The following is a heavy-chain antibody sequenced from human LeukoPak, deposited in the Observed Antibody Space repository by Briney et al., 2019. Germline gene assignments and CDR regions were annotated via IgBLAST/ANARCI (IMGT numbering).Heavy chain of an antibody. CDR2: ISGSDGRT. J-gene: IGHJ4*02. CDR3: AKDRVFRGAFFDY. D-gene: IGHD3-10*01. V-gene: IGHV3-23*01. Sequence: GGSLRLSCAASGFTFSNYAMNWVRQAPGKGLEWVSAISGSDGRTYYADSVKGRFTITRDNSKNTLYLQMNSLRAEDTAVFYCAKDRVFRGAFFDYWGQGTLVTVSS. CDR1: GFTFSNYA.